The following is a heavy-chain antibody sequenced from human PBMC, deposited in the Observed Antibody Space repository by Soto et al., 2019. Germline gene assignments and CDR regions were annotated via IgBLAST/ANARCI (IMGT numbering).Heavy chain of an antibody. CDR2: ISYDGSNK. Sequence: GSLRLSCAASGFTFSSYAMHWVRQAPGKGLEWVAVISYDGSNKYYADSVKGRFTISRDNSKNTLYLQMNSLRAEDTAVYYCARGGTWIQLWGRFGLDDWGQGTLVTVSS. D-gene: IGHD5-18*01. CDR3: ARGGTWIQLWGRFGLDD. J-gene: IGHJ4*02. V-gene: IGHV3-30-3*01. CDR1: GFTFSSYA.